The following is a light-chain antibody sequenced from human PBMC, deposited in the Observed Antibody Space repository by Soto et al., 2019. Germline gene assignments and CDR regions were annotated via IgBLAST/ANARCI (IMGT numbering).Light chain of an antibody. J-gene: IGLJ1*01. CDR2: EVS. Sequence: QCVLTQPPSASGCPGQSVTISCTGTSSDVGGYNYVSWYQQHPGKAPKLMIYEVSKRPSGVPDRFSGSKSGNTASLTVSGLQAEDEADYYCSSYAGSNNFVFGTGTKVTVL. CDR1: SSDVGGYNY. CDR3: SSYAGSNNFV. V-gene: IGLV2-8*01.